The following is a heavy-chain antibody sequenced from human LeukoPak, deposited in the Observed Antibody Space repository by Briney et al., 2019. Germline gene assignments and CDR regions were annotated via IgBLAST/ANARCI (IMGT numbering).Heavy chain of an antibody. D-gene: IGHD6-19*01. Sequence: GGSLRLSCAASGFTFSNYAMSWVRQAPGKGLEWVSTISGGGITTYYADSAKGRFTTSRDNSKNTMFLQMNSLRADDTAVYYCPRQSYASGWNPFDYWGQGILVTVSS. CDR2: ISGGGITT. J-gene: IGHJ4*02. CDR1: GFTFSNYA. CDR3: PRQSYASGWNPFDY. V-gene: IGHV3-23*01.